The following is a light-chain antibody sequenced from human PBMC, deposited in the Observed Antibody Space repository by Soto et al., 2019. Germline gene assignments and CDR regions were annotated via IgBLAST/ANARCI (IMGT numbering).Light chain of an antibody. V-gene: IGLV2-18*02. J-gene: IGLJ1*01. Sequence: QSALPQPPSVSGSPGPSVTISCTGTSSDVGSYNRVSWYQQPPGTAPQLLIYEVSNRPSGVPDRFSGSKSGNTASLTISGLQAEDEADYYCSSYTSSSTYVFGSGTKLTVL. CDR1: SSDVGSYNR. CDR2: EVS. CDR3: SSYTSSSTYV.